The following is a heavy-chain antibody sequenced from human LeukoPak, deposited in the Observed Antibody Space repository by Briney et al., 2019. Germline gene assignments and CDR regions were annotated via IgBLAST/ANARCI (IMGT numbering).Heavy chain of an antibody. CDR1: GFTFSSYA. CDR2: ISGSGGST. V-gene: IGHV3-23*01. CDR3: AKDSKEYYYGSGRPEYFQH. J-gene: IGHJ1*01. Sequence: GGSLRLSCAASGFTFSSYAMSWVRQAPGKGLEWVSAISGSGGSTYYADSVKGRFTISRDNSKNTLYLQMNSLRAEDTAVYYCAKDSKEYYYGSGRPEYFQHWGQGTLVTVSS. D-gene: IGHD3-10*01.